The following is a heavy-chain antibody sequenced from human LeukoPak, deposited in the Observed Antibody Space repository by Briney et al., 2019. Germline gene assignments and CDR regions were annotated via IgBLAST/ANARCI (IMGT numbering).Heavy chain of an antibody. CDR1: RLTASINY. CDR3: AKMHCSTTSCPYYMDV. Sequence: PGGCLRLSCAPSRLTASINYMSWVCQAPGEGLEWVSVIYAGGTTYYADSVKGRFTISRDKDTLYLQMNSLRVEDTAVYYCAKMHCSTTSCPYYMDVWGNGTTDTVSS. V-gene: IGHV3-53*01. J-gene: IGHJ6*03. CDR2: IYAGGTT. D-gene: IGHD2-2*01.